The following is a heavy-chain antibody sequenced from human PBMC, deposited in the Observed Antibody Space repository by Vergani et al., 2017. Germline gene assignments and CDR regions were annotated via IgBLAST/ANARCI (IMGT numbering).Heavy chain of an antibody. CDR2: MSSGDSI. D-gene: IGHD6-13*01. CDR3: TRDVADTHSSIWPLNYHYFMDV. CDR1: GFTFSDHY. J-gene: IGHJ6*03. Sequence: QVQLVESGGGLVKPGGSLRLSCAASGFTFSDHYMSWVRQAPGKGLEWISYMSSGDSIYYADSVKGRFTVSRDNTKNILYLQMSSLRVEDTALYYCTRDVADTHSSIWPLNYHYFMDVWGEGTTVTVSS. V-gene: IGHV3-11*04.